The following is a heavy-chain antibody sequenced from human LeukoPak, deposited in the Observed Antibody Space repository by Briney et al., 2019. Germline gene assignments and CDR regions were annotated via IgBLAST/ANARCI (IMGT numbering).Heavy chain of an antibody. V-gene: IGHV4-61*02. J-gene: IGHJ3*02. CDR3: TRVFYSSFFDI. Sequence: PSETLSLTCTVSGGSISSGSYYWSWIRQPAGKGLEWIGRIYTSGSTNYNPSLKSRVTISVDPSTNQFSLKLSSVTAADTAVYYCTRVFYSSFFDIWGQGTMVTVSS. CDR1: GGSISSGSYY. CDR2: IYTSGST. D-gene: IGHD6-19*01.